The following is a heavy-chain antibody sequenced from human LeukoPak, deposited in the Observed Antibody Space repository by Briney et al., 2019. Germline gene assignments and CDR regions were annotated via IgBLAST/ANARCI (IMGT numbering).Heavy chain of an antibody. CDR2: IYTSGST. CDR1: GGSISSYY. V-gene: IGHV4-4*07. CDR3: ARAVYVDDQDYYYYMDV. D-gene: IGHD5/OR15-5a*01. J-gene: IGHJ6*03. Sequence: SETLSLTCTVSGGSISSYYWSWIRQPAGKGLEWIGRIYTSGSTNYNPSLKSRVTISVDKSKNQFSLKLSSVTAADTAVHYCARAVYVDDQDYYYYMDVWGKGTTVTVSS.